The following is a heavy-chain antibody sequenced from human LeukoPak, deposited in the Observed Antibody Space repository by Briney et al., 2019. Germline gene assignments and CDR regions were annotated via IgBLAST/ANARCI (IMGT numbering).Heavy chain of an antibody. D-gene: IGHD3-10*02. V-gene: IGHV4-38-2*01. J-gene: IGHJ6*03. CDR3: ARSIRLRPGTGPLYHYYMDV. CDR2: VYYNVRA. Sequence: PSETLSLTCAVSDYSISSDYYWGWIRQPPGKGLEYIGYVYYNVRANYNPSLKSRVTISADTSKNQFSLTLTPVTAADTAVYFCARSIRLRPGTGPLYHYYMDVWGKGTTVIVSS. CDR1: DYSISSDYY.